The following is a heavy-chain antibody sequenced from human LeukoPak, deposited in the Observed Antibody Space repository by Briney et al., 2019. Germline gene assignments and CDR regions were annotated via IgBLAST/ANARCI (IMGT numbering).Heavy chain of an antibody. Sequence: GGSLRLSCAAPGFTFSTSSMHWVRQTPGKGLDWVALISSDGNNKYYANSVKGRFTISRDNSKNTLSLQMNSLRDDDTAVYYCTRDPRLRDFESWGQGTLVTVSS. CDR1: GFTFSTSS. D-gene: IGHD2-21*02. J-gene: IGHJ4*02. CDR2: ISSDGNNK. CDR3: TRDPRLRDFES. V-gene: IGHV3-30-3*01.